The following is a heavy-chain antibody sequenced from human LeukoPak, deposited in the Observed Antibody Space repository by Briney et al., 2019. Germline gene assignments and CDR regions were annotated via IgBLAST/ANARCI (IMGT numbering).Heavy chain of an antibody. CDR2: IYGNDDK. Sequence: SGPTLVNPTQTLTLTCTFSGFSLSTSGVGVGWVRQPPGKALQWLALIYGNDDKRYSPSLMNRLTISKDSSTSPVVLTMTNMDPVDTATYYCVHDIPRGEGFQHWGQGTLVTVSP. J-gene: IGHJ1*01. CDR3: VHDIPRGEGFQH. V-gene: IGHV2-5*01. CDR1: GFSLSTSGVG. D-gene: IGHD2-2*01.